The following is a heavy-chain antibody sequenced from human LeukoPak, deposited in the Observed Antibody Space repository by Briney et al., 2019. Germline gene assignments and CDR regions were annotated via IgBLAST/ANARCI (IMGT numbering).Heavy chain of an antibody. CDR2: ISGSGGTT. CDR1: GFTFSSYA. Sequence: QPGGSLRLSCAASGFTFSSYAMSGVRQAPGKGLEWVSGISGSGGTTYYADSVKGRFTISRDNPKNTLYLQINSLRAEDTAVYYCAKDRYSNYGNWFDPWGQGTLVTVFS. D-gene: IGHD4-11*01. V-gene: IGHV3-23*01. J-gene: IGHJ5*02. CDR3: AKDRYSNYGNWFDP.